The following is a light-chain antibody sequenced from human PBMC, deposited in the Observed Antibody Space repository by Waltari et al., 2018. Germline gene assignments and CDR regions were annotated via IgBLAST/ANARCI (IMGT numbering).Light chain of an antibody. CDR1: HDISSH. CDR2: PAS. CDR3: QDLHDYPV. V-gene: IGKV1-9*01. Sequence: IQLTQSPSSLSASVGDRATIPCRASHDISSHLAWYQQKPGKAPTLLIYPASTLESGVPSRFSGSGSGTEFTLTITSLQPEDFATYFCQDLHDYPVFGPGTKVDIK. J-gene: IGKJ3*01.